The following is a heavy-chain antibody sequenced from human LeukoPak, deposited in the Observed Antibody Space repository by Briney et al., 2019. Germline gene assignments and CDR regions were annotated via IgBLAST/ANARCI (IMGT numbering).Heavy chain of an antibody. V-gene: IGHV1-2*06. CDR3: ARDLGEWSYYFDY. CDR2: INPNSGGT. Sequence: GASVTVSCKASGYTFTGYYMHWVRQAPGQGLEWMGRINPNSGGTNYAQKLQGRVTMTRDKSISTAYMELSRLRSDDTAVYYCARDLGEWSYYFDYWGQGTLVTVSS. D-gene: IGHD3-16*01. J-gene: IGHJ4*02. CDR1: GYTFTGYY.